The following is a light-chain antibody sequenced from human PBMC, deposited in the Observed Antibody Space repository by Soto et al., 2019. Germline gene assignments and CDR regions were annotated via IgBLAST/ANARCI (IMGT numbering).Light chain of an antibody. Sequence: QSALTQPASVSGSPGQSITISCTGTNSDVGGYNYVSWYQQHPGKAPKLMIYDVNNRPSGVSSRFSGSKSGNTASLTISGLQAEDEADYYCSSYTSISTVVFGGGTKVTVL. CDR2: DVN. J-gene: IGLJ2*01. CDR1: NSDVGGYNY. CDR3: SSYTSISTVV. V-gene: IGLV2-14*01.